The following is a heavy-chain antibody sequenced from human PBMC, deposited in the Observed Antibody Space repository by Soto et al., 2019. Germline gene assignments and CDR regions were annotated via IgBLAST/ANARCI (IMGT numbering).Heavy chain of an antibody. D-gene: IGHD3-22*01. CDR2: ISSYNGNT. Sequence: ASVKVSCKASGYTFSSYGISWVRQAPGQGLEWMGWISSYNGNTNYAQNLQGRVTMTTDTSTSTAYMELRSLRSDDTAVYYCARVPEYYYDSSGYSTFDYWGQGTLVTVSS. J-gene: IGHJ4*02. CDR3: ARVPEYYYDSSGYSTFDY. CDR1: GYTFSSYG. V-gene: IGHV1-18*01.